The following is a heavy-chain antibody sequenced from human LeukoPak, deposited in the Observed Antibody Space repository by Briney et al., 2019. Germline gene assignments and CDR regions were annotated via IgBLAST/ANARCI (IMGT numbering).Heavy chain of an antibody. CDR1: GGSISSGGYS. CDR3: ASGDSRYCSGGSCYLLGY. J-gene: IGHJ4*02. D-gene: IGHD2-15*01. V-gene: IGHV4-30-2*01. Sequence: SETLSLTCAVSGGSISSGGYSWSWIRQPPRKGLEWIGYIHHSGSTYYNPSLKSRVTISVDRSKNQFSLKLSSVTAADTAVYYCASGDSRYCSGGSCYLLGYWGQGTLVTVSS. CDR2: IHHSGST.